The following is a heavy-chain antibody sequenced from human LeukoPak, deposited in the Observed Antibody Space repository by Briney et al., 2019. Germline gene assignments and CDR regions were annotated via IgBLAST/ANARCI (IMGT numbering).Heavy chain of an antibody. CDR3: AKAYDSGCSTYY. Sequence: PGGSLRLSCAASGFIFSSYAMSWVRQAPGKGLEWVSSISGSGGYTYYADSVEGRFAISRDNSKNTLYLQMNSLRAEDTAVYYCAKAYDSGCSTYYWGQGTLVTVSS. J-gene: IGHJ4*02. D-gene: IGHD6-19*01. V-gene: IGHV3-23*01. CDR2: ISGSGGYT. CDR1: GFIFSSYA.